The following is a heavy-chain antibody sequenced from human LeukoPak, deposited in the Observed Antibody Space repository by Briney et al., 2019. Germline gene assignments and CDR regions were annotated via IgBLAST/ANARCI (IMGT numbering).Heavy chain of an antibody. V-gene: IGHV4-61*02. CDR2: IYTYESP. CDR3: ARAPGGRRAYYMDV. J-gene: IGHJ6*03. Sequence: SSQTLSLTCTVSGGSISSGSYYWRWIRQPAGKGLEWIGRIYTYESPNYNPSLKSRVTISVDTSKNQFPLKLTSVTAADTAVYFCARAPGGRRAYYMDVWGKGTTVTTSS. D-gene: IGHD3-16*01. CDR1: GGSISSGSYY.